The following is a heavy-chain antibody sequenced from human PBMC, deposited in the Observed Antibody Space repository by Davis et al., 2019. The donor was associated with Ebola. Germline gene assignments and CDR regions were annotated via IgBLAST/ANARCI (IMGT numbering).Heavy chain of an antibody. CDR3: ARDVDSSSWYH. D-gene: IGHD6-13*01. CDR1: GGSFSGYY. Sequence: SETLSLTCAVYGGSFSGYYWSWIRQPPGKGLEWIGEINHSGSTNYNLSLKSRVTISVDTSKNQFSLKLSSVTAADTAVYYCARDVDSSSWYHWGQGTLVTVSS. CDR2: INHSGST. V-gene: IGHV4-34*01. J-gene: IGHJ4*02.